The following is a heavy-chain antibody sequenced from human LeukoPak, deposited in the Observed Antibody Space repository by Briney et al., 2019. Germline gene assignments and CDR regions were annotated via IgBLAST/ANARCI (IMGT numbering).Heavy chain of an antibody. V-gene: IGHV3-11*06. CDR2: ISSSSSYT. J-gene: IGHJ3*02. CDR3: ARDRSRGYYGSGSYYEGAFDI. Sequence: PGGSLRLSCAASGFTFSDYYMSWIRHAPGKGLERVSYISSSSSYTNYADSVKGRFTISRDNAKNSLYLQMNSLRAEDTAVYYCARDRSRGYYGSGSYYEGAFDIWGQGTMVTVSS. CDR1: GFTFSDYY. D-gene: IGHD3-10*01.